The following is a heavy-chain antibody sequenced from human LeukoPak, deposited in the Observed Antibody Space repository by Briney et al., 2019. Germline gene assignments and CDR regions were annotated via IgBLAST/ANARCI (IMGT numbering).Heavy chain of an antibody. CDR3: ARDPKDESSGYYYFDY. D-gene: IGHD3-22*01. CDR2: INPRGGST. Sequence: ASVKVSCKASGGTFSSYAISWVRQAPGQGLEWMGVINPRGGSTSFSQKFQDRVTMTRDMSTSTVYMELSSLRSEDTAVYYCARDPKDESSGYYYFDYWGQGTLVTVSS. CDR1: GGTFSSYA. J-gene: IGHJ4*02. V-gene: IGHV1-46*01.